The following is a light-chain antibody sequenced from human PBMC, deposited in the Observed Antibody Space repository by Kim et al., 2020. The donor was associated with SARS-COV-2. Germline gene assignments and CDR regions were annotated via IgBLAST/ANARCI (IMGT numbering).Light chain of an antibody. Sequence: VSPGERATLPCRASQSANTNLAWYQQKPGQAPRLLIYGASTRATDIPARFSGSGSGTDFTLTISSLQSEDFAVYYCQQYDKWPLTFGGGTKVDIK. J-gene: IGKJ4*01. CDR2: GAS. V-gene: IGKV3-15*01. CDR3: QQYDKWPLT. CDR1: QSANTN.